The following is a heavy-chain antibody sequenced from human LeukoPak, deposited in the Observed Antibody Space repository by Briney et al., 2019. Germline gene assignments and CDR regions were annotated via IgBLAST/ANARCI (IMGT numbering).Heavy chain of an antibody. CDR3: ARGELELFDY. CDR1: GGSISSYY. J-gene: IGHJ4*02. Sequence: SETLSLTCTVSGGSISSYYWSWIRQPPGKGLEWIGYIYYSGSTNYNPSLKSRVTISVDTSKNQFSLELSSVTAADTAVYYCARGELELFDYWGQGTLVTVSS. CDR2: IYYSGST. D-gene: IGHD1-1*01. V-gene: IGHV4-59*01.